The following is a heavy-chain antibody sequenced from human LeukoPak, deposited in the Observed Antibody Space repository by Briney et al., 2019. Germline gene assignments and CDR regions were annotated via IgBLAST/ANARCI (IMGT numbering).Heavy chain of an antibody. CDR1: GFTFSSYA. CDR3: IRYFAY. CDR2: ISYDGSNK. Sequence: GGSLRLSCAASGFTFSSYAMHWVRQAPGKGLEWVAVISYDGSNKYYADSVKGRFTISRDSSKNTLYLQMNSLRAEDTAVYYCIRYFAYRGQGTLVTVSS. J-gene: IGHJ4*02. V-gene: IGHV3-30*04.